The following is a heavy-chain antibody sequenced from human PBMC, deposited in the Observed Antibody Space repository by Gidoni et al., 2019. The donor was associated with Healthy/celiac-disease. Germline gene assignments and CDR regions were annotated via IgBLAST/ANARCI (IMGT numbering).Heavy chain of an antibody. Sequence: QVQLQSSGPGLVKPSETLSLTCTVSGGSISSYSWNWVRQPAGKGLEWIGRIYSSGSTDYNPSLKTRVSMSVDTSKNQFSLNLNSVTAADTAVYYCARDLRGFSNNSGDYWGQGTLVTVSS. CDR3: ARDLRGFSNNSGDY. CDR2: IYSSGST. D-gene: IGHD1-1*01. CDR1: GGSISSYS. J-gene: IGHJ4*02. V-gene: IGHV4-4*07.